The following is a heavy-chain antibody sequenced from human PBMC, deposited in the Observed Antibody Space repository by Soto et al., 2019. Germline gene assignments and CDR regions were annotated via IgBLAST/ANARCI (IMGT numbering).Heavy chain of an antibody. CDR1: GYTFTSYG. V-gene: IGHV1-18*01. CDR2: ISAYNGNT. CDR3: ARTMVRGVHSDYYYYYGMDV. D-gene: IGHD3-10*01. Sequence: ASVKVSCKASGYTFTSYGISWGRQAPGQGLEWMGWISAYNGNTNYAQKLQGRVTMTTDTSTSTAYMELRSLRSDDTAVYYCARTMVRGVHSDYYYYYGMDVWGQGTTVTVSS. J-gene: IGHJ6*02.